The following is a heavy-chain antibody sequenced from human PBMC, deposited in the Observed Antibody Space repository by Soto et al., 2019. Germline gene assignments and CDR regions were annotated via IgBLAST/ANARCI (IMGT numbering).Heavy chain of an antibody. V-gene: IGHV3-23*01. CDR1: GFTFRDYV. D-gene: IGHD4-17*01. CDR3: TKGFGDYHY. CDR2: VSGSGAST. J-gene: IGHJ4*02. Sequence: EVQLLESGGDLVRPGGSLRLSCVVSGFTFRDYVTTWVRHPPGRGLEWVSSVSGSGASTYYTESVKGRFTISRDNSKDTLYLQMNSLRVEDTATYYCTKGFGDYHYWGQGTLATVSA.